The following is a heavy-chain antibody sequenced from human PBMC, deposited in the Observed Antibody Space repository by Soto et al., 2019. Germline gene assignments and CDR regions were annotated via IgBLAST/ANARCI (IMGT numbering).Heavy chain of an antibody. CDR2: IYYSGST. Sequence: SETLSLTCTVSGGSIISSSYYWGLIRQPPGKGLEWIGSIYYSGSTYYNPSLKSRVTISVDTPKNQFSLKLSSVTAADTAVYYCARQIRGYSYGYYDYWGQGTLVTVSS. CDR3: ARQIRGYSYGYYDY. CDR1: GGSIISSSYY. D-gene: IGHD5-18*01. J-gene: IGHJ4*02. V-gene: IGHV4-39*01.